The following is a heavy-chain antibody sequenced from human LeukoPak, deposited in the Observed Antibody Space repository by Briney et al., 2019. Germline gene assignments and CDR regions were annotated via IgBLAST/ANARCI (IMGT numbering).Heavy chain of an antibody. J-gene: IGHJ4*02. V-gene: IGHV3-23*01. CDR3: AKDQRVYSHYFAY. CDR1: GFTFSSYA. D-gene: IGHD1-26*01. Sequence: PGGSLRLSCAASGFTFSSYAMSWVRQAPGEGLEWVSAISGSGDSTYYAASVKGRFTLSRHNSKNTLYLQMNSLRAEDTAVYYCAKDQRVYSHYFAYWGQGTLVTVSS. CDR2: ISGSGDST.